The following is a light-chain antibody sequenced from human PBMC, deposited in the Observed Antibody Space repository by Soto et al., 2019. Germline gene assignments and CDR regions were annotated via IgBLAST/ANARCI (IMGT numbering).Light chain of an antibody. J-gene: IGKJ2*01. CDR1: QDISTH. V-gene: IGKV1-9*01. CDR2: AAS. CDR3: QQYGSSPYT. Sequence: IQLTQSPSSLSASVGDSVTITCRASQDISTHIAWYQQKPGTAPKVLIYAASTLESGVPSRFSGSGSGTDFTLTISSLQPEDFALYFCQQYGSSPYTFAQGTKLDIK.